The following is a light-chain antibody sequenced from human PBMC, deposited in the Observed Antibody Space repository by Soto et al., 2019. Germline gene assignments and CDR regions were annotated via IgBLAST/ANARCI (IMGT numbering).Light chain of an antibody. Sequence: SYELTQQPSVSVAPGETATITCGGQNIGSKSVHWYQQKPGQAPVLVIYYDRDRPSGIPERFSGSNSGNTATLTISRVEAWDEADYYCQVWDNYSDHVVFGGGTKVTVL. J-gene: IGLJ2*01. CDR2: YDR. CDR1: NIGSKS. V-gene: IGLV3-21*04. CDR3: QVWDNYSDHVV.